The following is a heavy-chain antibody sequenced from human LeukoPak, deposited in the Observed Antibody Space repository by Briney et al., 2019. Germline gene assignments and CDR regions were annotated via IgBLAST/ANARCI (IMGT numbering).Heavy chain of an antibody. CDR1: GGSIGSSSW. Sequence: SETLSLTCAVSGGSIGSSSWWSWVRQPPGKGLEWIGEIYHSGSTNYNPSLKSRVTISVDKSKNQFSLKLSSVTAADTAVYYCARRAMIVVVITTRSAFDIWGQGTMVTVSS. CDR2: IYHSGST. CDR3: ARRAMIVVVITTRSAFDI. D-gene: IGHD3-22*01. V-gene: IGHV4-4*02. J-gene: IGHJ3*02.